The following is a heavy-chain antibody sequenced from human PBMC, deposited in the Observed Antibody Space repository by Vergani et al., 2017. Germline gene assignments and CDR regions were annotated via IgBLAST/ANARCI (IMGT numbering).Heavy chain of an antibody. J-gene: IGHJ4*02. CDR1: GFTFSSYS. V-gene: IGHV3-21*04. CDR3: AKQYFVSGNYLCDY. D-gene: IGHD3-10*01. CDR2: ISSSSSYI. Sequence: EVQLVESGGGLVKPGGSLRLSCAASGFTFSSYSMNWVRQAPGQGLEWVSSISSSSSYIYYTDYVKGRFTISRDNSKNMLFLQMNNLRTEDTAIYYCAKQYFVSGNYLCDYWGQGTLVTVSS.